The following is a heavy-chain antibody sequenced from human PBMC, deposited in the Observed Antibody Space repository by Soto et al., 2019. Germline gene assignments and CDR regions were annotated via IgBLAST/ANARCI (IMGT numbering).Heavy chain of an antibody. CDR3: ARDGDGSGSYYYYYGMDV. CDR1: GFTFSSYW. CDR2: IKQDGSEK. Sequence: PGGSLRLSCAASGFTFSSYWMSWVRQAPGKGLEWVASIKQDGSEKYYVDSVKGRFTISRDNAKNSLYLQMNSLRAEDTAVYYCARDGDGSGSYYYYYGMDVWGQGTTVTVSS. V-gene: IGHV3-7*01. D-gene: IGHD3-10*01. J-gene: IGHJ6*02.